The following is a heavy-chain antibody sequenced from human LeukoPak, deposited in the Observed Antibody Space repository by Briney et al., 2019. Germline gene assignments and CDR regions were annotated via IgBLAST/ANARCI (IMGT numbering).Heavy chain of an antibody. CDR2: INPNSGGT. CDR1: GYTFTGYY. D-gene: IGHD6-13*01. Sequence: ASVKVSCKASGYTFTGYYMHWVRQAPGQGLEWMGWINPNSGGTNYAQRFQGRVTMTRDTSISTAYMELSRLRSDDTAVYYCASREPRIAAAYDYWGRGTLVTVSS. CDR3: ASREPRIAAAYDY. J-gene: IGHJ4*02. V-gene: IGHV1-2*02.